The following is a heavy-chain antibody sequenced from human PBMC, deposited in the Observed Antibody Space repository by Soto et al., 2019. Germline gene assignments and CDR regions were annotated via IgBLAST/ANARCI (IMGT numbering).Heavy chain of an antibody. CDR3: AKDPADFDYYYYYMDV. D-gene: IGHD3-3*01. J-gene: IGHJ6*03. CDR2: ISGSGGST. CDR1: GFTFSSYA. Sequence: GGSLRLSCAASGFTFSSYAMSWVRQAPGKGLEWVSAISGSGGSTYYADSVKGRFTISRDNSKNTLYLQMNSLRAEDTAVYYCAKDPADFDYYYYYMDVWGKGTTVTVSS. V-gene: IGHV3-23*01.